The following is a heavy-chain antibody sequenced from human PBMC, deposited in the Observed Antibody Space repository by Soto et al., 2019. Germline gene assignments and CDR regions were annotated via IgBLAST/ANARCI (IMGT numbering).Heavy chain of an antibody. Sequence: GGSLRLSCAASGFTFNTYAMHWVRQAPGKGLEWVSAIGTAGDTYYPGSVKGRFTISRENAKNSLYLQMNSLRAGDTAVYYCARRYYDIKAGMDVWGQGTTVTVSS. CDR3: ARRYYDIKAGMDV. CDR1: GFTFNTYA. V-gene: IGHV3-13*04. J-gene: IGHJ6*02. CDR2: IGTAGDT. D-gene: IGHD3-22*01.